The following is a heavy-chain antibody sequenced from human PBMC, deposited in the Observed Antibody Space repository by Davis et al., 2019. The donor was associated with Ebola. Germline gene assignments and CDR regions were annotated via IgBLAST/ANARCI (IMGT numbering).Heavy chain of an antibody. CDR2: IYYSGST. D-gene: IGHD3-22*01. Sequence: SETLSLTCTVSGGSISSYYWSWIRQPPGKGLEWIGYIYYSGSTYYNPSLKSRVTISVDTSKNQFSLKLSSVTAADTAVYYCAREEYYYDSSGYYGKKGFDYWGQGTLVTVSS. CDR3: AREEYYYDSSGYYGKKGFDY. CDR1: GGSISSYY. V-gene: IGHV4-59*12. J-gene: IGHJ4*02.